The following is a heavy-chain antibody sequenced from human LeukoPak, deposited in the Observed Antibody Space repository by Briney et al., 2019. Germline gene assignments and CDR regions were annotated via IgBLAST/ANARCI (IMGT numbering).Heavy chain of an antibody. CDR1: GFTLSDHY. CDR2: SRDKAYSYTT. CDR3: AKDSRPFKRAAAGPFDY. J-gene: IGHJ4*02. Sequence: GGSLRLSCAASGFTLSDHYMDWVRQAPGKGLEWVGRSRDKAYSYTTDYAATVRGRFSISRDDSKRSLYLQMNSLRAEDTALYYCAKDSRPFKRAAAGPFDYWGQGTLVTVSS. V-gene: IGHV3-72*01. D-gene: IGHD6-13*01.